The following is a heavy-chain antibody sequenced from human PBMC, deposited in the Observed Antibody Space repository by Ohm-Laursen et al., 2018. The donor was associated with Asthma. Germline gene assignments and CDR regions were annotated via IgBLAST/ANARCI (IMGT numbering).Heavy chain of an antibody. J-gene: IGHJ3*01. Sequence: SLRLSCSASGFTFSSYNMNWVRQAPGKGLEWVARIKSKNDGETRDYGAPVNGRFSISRDDSKATLHLQMNRLKTEDTALYYCTSDHKGATIGFDLWGQGTMVTVSS. V-gene: IGHV3-15*01. CDR3: TSDHKGATIGFDL. D-gene: IGHD1-26*01. CDR1: GFTFSSYN. CDR2: IKSKNDGETR.